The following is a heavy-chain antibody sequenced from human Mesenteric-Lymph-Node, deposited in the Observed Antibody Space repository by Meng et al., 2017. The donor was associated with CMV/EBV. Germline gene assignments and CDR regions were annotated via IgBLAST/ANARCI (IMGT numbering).Heavy chain of an antibody. D-gene: IGHD3-10*01. Sequence: SGYTFTSYYMYWVRQAPGQGLEWMGIINPSGGSTSYAQKFQGRVTLTRDTSTSTVYMEVSSLSSEDTAVYYCARTQPFGSGSGNWFDPWGQGTLVTVSS. CDR3: ARTQPFGSGSGNWFDP. CDR2: INPSGGST. J-gene: IGHJ5*02. V-gene: IGHV1-46*01. CDR1: GYTFTSYY.